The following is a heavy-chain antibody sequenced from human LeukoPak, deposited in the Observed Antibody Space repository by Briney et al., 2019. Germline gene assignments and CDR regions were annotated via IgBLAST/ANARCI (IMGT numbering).Heavy chain of an antibody. CDR3: AKSLGGYTYGYRGMDV. CDR1: GFTFSSYG. Sequence: GGSLRLSCAASGFTFSSYGMHWVRQAPGKGLEWVAFIRYDGSNKYYADSVKGRFTISRDDAKNSLYLQMNSLRVEDTAVYYCAKSLGGYTYGYRGMDVWGQGTRVTVSS. V-gene: IGHV3-30*02. CDR2: IRYDGSNK. D-gene: IGHD5-18*01. J-gene: IGHJ6*02.